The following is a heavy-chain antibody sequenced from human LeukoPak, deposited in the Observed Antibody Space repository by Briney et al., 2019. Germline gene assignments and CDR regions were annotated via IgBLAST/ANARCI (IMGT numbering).Heavy chain of an antibody. V-gene: IGHV1-46*04. CDR3: ARAKVLFYY. CDR2: INPSGGTT. CDR1: GYTFTTYY. J-gene: IGHJ4*02. Sequence: ASVKVSCKASGYTFTTYYMHWVRQAPGQGLEWMGMINPSGGTTSYARKLQGRVTMTRDTSTSTVYMELSSLRSDDTAVCYCARAKVLFYYWGQGTLVTFSS.